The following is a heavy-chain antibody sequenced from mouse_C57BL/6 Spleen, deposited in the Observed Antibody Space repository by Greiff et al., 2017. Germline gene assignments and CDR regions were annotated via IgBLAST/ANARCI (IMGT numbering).Heavy chain of an antibody. CDR3: ARSRYGNHWYFDV. J-gene: IGHJ1*03. CDR1: GYTFTSYD. D-gene: IGHD2-1*01. V-gene: IGHV1-85*01. CDR2: IYPRDGST. Sequence: LQESGPELVKPGASVKLSCKASGYTFTSYDINWVKQRPGQGLEWIGWIYPRDGSTKYNEKFKGKATLTVDTSSSTAYMELHSLTSEDSAVYFCARSRYGNHWYFDVWGTGTTVTVSS.